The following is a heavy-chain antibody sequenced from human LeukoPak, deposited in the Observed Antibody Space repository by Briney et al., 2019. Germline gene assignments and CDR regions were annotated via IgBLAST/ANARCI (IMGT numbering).Heavy chain of an antibody. CDR2: IYYSGST. CDR3: ARGLRYFDWLISFDY. J-gene: IGHJ4*02. D-gene: IGHD3-9*01. V-gene: IGHV4-59*01. CDR1: GGSISSYY. Sequence: SETLSLTCTVSGGSISSYYWSWIRQPPGKGLEWIGYIYYSGSTNYNPSLKSRVTISVDTSKNQFSLKLSSVTAADTAVYYCARGLRYFDWLISFDYWGQGTLVTVSS.